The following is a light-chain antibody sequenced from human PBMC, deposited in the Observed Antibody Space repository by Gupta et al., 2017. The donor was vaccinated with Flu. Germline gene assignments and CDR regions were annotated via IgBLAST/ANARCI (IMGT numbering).Light chain of an antibody. Sequence: EIVLTQSPGSLSLSPGERATLSCRASQTVAGSFLAWYQQQPGQAPRLLIYGASTRAAGIPDRFSGSGSGTDFTLTISRREPEDFAVYYCQQDGSSPAYSFGQGTKLE. CDR1: QTVAGSF. CDR2: GAS. J-gene: IGKJ2*01. CDR3: QQDGSSPAYS. V-gene: IGKV3-20*01.